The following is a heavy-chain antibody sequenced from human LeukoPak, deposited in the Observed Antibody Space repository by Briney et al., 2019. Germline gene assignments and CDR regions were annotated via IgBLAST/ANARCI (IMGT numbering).Heavy chain of an antibody. CDR1: GYTITGYY. J-gene: IGHJ4*02. CDR2: INPNSGGT. D-gene: IGHD3-22*01. V-gene: IGHV1-2*02. Sequence: ASVKVSCKASGYTITGYYMHWVRQAPGQGLEWMGWINPNSGGTNYAQKFQGRVTMTRDTSISTAYMELSRLRSDDTAVYYCARDRYYDSSGYVTDHWGQGTLVTVSS. CDR3: ARDRYYDSSGYVTDH.